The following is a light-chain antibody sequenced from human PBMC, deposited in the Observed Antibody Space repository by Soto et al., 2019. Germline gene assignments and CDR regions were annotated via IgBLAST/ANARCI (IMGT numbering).Light chain of an antibody. V-gene: IGLV2-18*02. CDR2: DVS. J-gene: IGLJ1*01. CDR1: SSDVGRYNR. CDR3: SSYSSRSPYV. Sequence: QSVLTQPPSVSGSPGQSVTISCTGTSSDVGRYNRVSWYQQPPGTAPKLMIYDVSNRPSGVPDRFSGSKSGSTASLTISGVPGEGRACYYCSSYSSRSPYVFGTGTKLTVL.